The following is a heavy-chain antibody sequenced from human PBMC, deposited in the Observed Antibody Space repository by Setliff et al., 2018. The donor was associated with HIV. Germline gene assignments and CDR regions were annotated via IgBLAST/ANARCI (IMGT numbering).Heavy chain of an antibody. J-gene: IGHJ4*02. Sequence: GGSLRLSCAASGFTFRNYGMHWVRQAPGKGLEWVSHIYPDSNNIDYTDSVKGRFTISRDNAKNSLYLQMNSLRAEDAAVYYCATDLHWAFDYWGQGSLVTVSS. CDR2: IYPDSNNI. CDR3: ATDLHWAFDY. CDR1: GFTFRNYG. D-gene: IGHD7-27*01. V-gene: IGHV3-48*01.